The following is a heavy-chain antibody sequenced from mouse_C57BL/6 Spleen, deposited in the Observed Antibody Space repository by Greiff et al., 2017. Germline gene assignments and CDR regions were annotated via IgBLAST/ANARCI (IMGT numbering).Heavy chain of an antibody. D-gene: IGHD1-1*01. CDR3: ARPYNYYGSSYFDY. CDR1: GLTFSDYG. V-gene: IGHV5-17*01. Sequence: EVMLVESGGGLVKPGGSLKLSCAASGLTFSDYGMHWVRQAPEKGLEWVAYISSGSSTLYYADTVKGRFTISRDNAKNTLFLQMTSLRSEDTAMYYCARPYNYYGSSYFDYWGQGTTLTVSS. J-gene: IGHJ2*01. CDR2: ISSGSSTL.